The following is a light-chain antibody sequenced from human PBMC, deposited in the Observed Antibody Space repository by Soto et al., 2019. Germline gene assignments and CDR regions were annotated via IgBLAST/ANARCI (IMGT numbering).Light chain of an antibody. CDR3: SSYTSSVAHV. CDR1: SSDIGGYNS. J-gene: IGLJ1*01. V-gene: IGLV2-14*01. CDR2: EVS. Sequence: QSVLTQPPSASGTPGQRVTISCSGTSSDIGGYNSVSWYQQHPGKAPKLMIYEVSNRPSGISNRFSGSKSGNTASLTISGLQAEDEADYYCSSYTSSVAHVFGTGTKLTVL.